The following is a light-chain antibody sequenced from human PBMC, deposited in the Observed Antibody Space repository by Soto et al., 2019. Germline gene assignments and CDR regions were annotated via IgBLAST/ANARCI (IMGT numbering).Light chain of an antibody. CDR3: QRYGGSPPAYS. V-gene: IGKV3-20*01. Sequence: EIVLTQSPGTLSLSPGERATLSCRASQSVSSMNLAWYRQAPGQAPRLLIYGASIRATGITDRFSGSGSGTDFTLTISRLEPEDYAVSYCQRYGGSPPAYSYGQGTKLEIK. CDR2: GAS. J-gene: IGKJ2*01. CDR1: QSVSSMN.